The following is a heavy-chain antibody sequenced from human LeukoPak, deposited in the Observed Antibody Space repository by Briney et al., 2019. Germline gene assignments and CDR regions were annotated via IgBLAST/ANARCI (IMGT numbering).Heavy chain of an antibody. CDR1: GGSISSGGYY. CDR2: IYHSGST. J-gene: IGHJ6*03. Sequence: SETLSLTCTVSGGSISSGGYYWRWIRQPPGKGLEWIGYIYHSGSTYYNPSLKSRVTISVDTSKNQFSLKLSSVTAADTAVYYCARRPTSLTGTTWSHYYYYMDVWGKGTTVTVSS. CDR3: ARRPTSLTGTTWSHYYYYMDV. D-gene: IGHD1-7*01. V-gene: IGHV4-30-2*03.